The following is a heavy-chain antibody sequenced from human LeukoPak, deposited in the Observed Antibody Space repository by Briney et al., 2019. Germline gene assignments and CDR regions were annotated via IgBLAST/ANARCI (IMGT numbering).Heavy chain of an antibody. CDR2: IYYSGST. CDR3: ARDAYSSSWYYFDY. J-gene: IGHJ4*02. CDR1: GGSFSGYY. D-gene: IGHD6-13*01. Sequence: SETLSLTCAVYGGSFSGYYWSWIRQPPGKGLEWIGSIYYSGSTYYNPSLKSRVTISVDTSKNQFSLKLSSVTAADTAVYYCARDAYSSSWYYFDYWGQGTLVTVSS. V-gene: IGHV4-34*01.